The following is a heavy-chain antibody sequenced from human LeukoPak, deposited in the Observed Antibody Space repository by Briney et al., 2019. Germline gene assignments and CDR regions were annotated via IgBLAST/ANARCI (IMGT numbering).Heavy chain of an antibody. D-gene: IGHD7-27*01. Sequence: LETLSLTCTVSGASVTDYYWSWIRQSPGKGLEWISYIHHSGNSDYNPSLRSRVTTSLDTSKNQFSLNLISVTAADTAVYYCTRGHWGLQSWSQGTLVTVSS. V-gene: IGHV4-59*02. J-gene: IGHJ5*02. CDR2: IHHSGNS. CDR3: TRGHWGLQS. CDR1: GASVTDYY.